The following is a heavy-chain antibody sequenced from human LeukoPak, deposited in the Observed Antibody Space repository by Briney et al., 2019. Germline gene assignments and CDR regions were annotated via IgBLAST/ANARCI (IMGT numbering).Heavy chain of an antibody. CDR3: ARDVREAAAGYGIKMDWFDP. V-gene: IGHV4-31*03. Sequence: PSETLSLTCTVSGGSISSGDYYWSWIRQSPGKGLEWIGYIYYSGSTYYNPSLKSRVTISVDTSKNQFSLKLSSVTAADTAVYYCARDVREAAAGYGIKMDWFDPWGQGTLVTVSS. D-gene: IGHD6-13*01. CDR2: IYYSGST. CDR1: GGSISSGDYY. J-gene: IGHJ5*02.